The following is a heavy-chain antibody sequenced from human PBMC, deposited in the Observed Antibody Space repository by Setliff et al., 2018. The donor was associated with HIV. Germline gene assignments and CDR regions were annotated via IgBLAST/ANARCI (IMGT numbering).Heavy chain of an antibody. V-gene: IGHV4-59*01. CDR1: GGSISGYY. Sequence: SETLSLTCSVSGGSISGYYWSWVRQPPGRGLEWIGYVSHSGSVSYNPSLNSRVTMSVDTSRDQFSLKVSSVTAADTAVYYCARTRGRALLSYYFDSWGQGRRVTGSS. CDR2: VSHSGSV. J-gene: IGHJ4*02. D-gene: IGHD2-2*01. CDR3: ARTRGRALLSYYFDS.